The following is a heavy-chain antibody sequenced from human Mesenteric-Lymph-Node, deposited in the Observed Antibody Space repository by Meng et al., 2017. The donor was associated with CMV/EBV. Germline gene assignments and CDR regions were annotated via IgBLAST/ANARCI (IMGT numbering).Heavy chain of an antibody. D-gene: IGHD3-3*01. Sequence: GGSLRLSCAASGFTFSSYGMHWVRQAPGKGLEWVAFIRYDGSNKYYADSVKGRFTISRDNSKNTLYLQMNSLRAEDTAVYYCAKEITIFGVVLYGMDVWGQGTTVTVSS. CDR1: GFTFSSYG. V-gene: IGHV3-30*02. J-gene: IGHJ6*02. CDR3: AKEITIFGVVLYGMDV. CDR2: IRYDGSNK.